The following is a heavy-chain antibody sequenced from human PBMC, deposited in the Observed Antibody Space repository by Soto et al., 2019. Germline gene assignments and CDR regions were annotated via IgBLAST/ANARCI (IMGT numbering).Heavy chain of an antibody. V-gene: IGHV3-23*01. J-gene: IGHJ4*02. Sequence: GGSLRLSCVASGFTLWNYAMSWVRQAPGKGLEWVSMISATGDDAHYADSVKGRFTISRDNAKNTLFLEMNSLRAEDTAVYYCARHKDWAFDYWGQGTLVTVSS. D-gene: IGHD3-9*01. CDR2: ISATGDDA. CDR1: GFTLWNYA. CDR3: ARHKDWAFDY.